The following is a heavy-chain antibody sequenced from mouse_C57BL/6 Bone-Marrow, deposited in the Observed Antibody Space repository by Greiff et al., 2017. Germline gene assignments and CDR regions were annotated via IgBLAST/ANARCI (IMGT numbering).Heavy chain of an antibody. V-gene: IGHV5-9-1*02. CDR3: TREGSSGPFAY. CDR1: GFTFSSYA. D-gene: IGHD3-2*02. Sequence: EVKLQESGEGLVKPGGSLKLSCAASGFTFSSYAMSWVRQTPEKRLEWVAYISSGGDYIYYADTVKGRFTISRDNTRNTLYLQMSSLKSEDTAMYYGTREGSSGPFAYWGQGTLVTVSA. J-gene: IGHJ3*01. CDR2: ISSGGDYI.